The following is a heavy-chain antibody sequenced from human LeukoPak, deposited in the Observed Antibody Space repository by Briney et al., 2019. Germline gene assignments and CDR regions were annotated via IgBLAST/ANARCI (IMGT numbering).Heavy chain of an antibody. Sequence: SETLSLTCTVSGGSISSSSYYWGWIRQPPGKGLEWIGTIYYSGNTYYYPSLKSRVTISVDTSKNQFSLQLSSVTAADTAVYYCARVPTVTFFDYWGQGTLVTVSS. V-gene: IGHV4-39*07. D-gene: IGHD4-17*01. J-gene: IGHJ4*02. CDR3: ARVPTVTFFDY. CDR1: GGSISSSSYY. CDR2: IYYSGNT.